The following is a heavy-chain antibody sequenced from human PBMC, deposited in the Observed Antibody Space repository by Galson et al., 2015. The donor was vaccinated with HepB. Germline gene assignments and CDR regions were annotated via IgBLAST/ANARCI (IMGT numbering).Heavy chain of an antibody. CDR3: AKEEGMYYGVLVDN. D-gene: IGHD4-17*01. CDR1: GFTFSAFA. CDR2: ISGSGGMT. V-gene: IGHV3-23*01. Sequence: SLRLSCAASGFTFSAFAMRWVRQAPGKGLEWVSEISGSGGMTHHADSVKGRFTISRDNSRNVLYLQMSSLRAEDTAIYYCAKEEGMYYGVLVDNWGQGTLVTVSS. J-gene: IGHJ4*02.